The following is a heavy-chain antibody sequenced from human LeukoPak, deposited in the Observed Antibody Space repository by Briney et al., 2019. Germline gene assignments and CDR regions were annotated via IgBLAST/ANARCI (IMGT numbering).Heavy chain of an antibody. CDR3: ARSSSGWFLNWFDP. Sequence: SETLSLTCTVSGDSISSSSYYCGWIRQPPGKGLEWIGSIYYSGSTYYNPSLKSRLTISVDTSKNLFSLKLSSVTAADTAVYYCARSSSGWFLNWFDPWGQGTLVTVSS. V-gene: IGHV4-39*01. J-gene: IGHJ5*02. CDR2: IYYSGST. D-gene: IGHD6-19*01. CDR1: GDSISSSSYY.